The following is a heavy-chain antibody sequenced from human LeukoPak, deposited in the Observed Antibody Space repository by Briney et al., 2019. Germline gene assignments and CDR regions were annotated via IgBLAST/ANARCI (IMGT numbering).Heavy chain of an antibody. Sequence: PGGSLRLSCAASGFTFDDYAMHWVRQAPGKGLEWVSAISGSGGSTYYADSVKGRFTISRDNSKNTLYLQMNSLRAEDTAGYYCAKGWGDYTPGGFDPWGQGTLVTVSS. V-gene: IGHV3-23*01. D-gene: IGHD4-11*01. J-gene: IGHJ5*02. CDR1: GFTFDDYA. CDR2: ISGSGGST. CDR3: AKGWGDYTPGGFDP.